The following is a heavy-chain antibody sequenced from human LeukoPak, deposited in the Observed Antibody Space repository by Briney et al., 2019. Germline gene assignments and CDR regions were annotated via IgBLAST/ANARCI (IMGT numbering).Heavy chain of an antibody. CDR1: GFTVSSNY. Sequence: GGSLRLSCAASGFTVSSNYMSWVRQAPGKGLEWVSVIYSGGSTYYADSVKGRFTISRDNSKNTLYLQMNSLRAEDTAVYYCARVVAGTQAFDIWGQGTMVTVSS. CDR3: ARVVAGTQAFDI. CDR2: IYSGGST. J-gene: IGHJ3*02. D-gene: IGHD6-19*01. V-gene: IGHV3-53*01.